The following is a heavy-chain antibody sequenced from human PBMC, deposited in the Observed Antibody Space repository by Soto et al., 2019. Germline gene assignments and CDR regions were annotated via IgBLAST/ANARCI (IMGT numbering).Heavy chain of an antibody. CDR1: GYPVTAYS. CDR3: ARGGGVGVAGSAAFDM. Sequence: QLHLVQSGAVVKKPGASVTVSCSASGYPVTAYSMHWVRQAPGRGLEWMGGINPATGAAKYTQTFQGRVTMAGDTSTSTVLMELSGLTSEDTAVFYCARGGGVGVAGSAAFDMWGQGTLVTVSS. J-gene: IGHJ3*02. CDR2: INPATGAA. D-gene: IGHD3-3*01. V-gene: IGHV1-2*02.